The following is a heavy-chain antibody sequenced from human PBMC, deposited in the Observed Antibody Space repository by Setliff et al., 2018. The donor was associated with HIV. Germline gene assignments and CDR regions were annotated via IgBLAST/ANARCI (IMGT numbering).Heavy chain of an antibody. CDR3: ATSAESGFGIHWGVFNI. CDR2: IYSSGST. D-gene: IGHD3-10*01. J-gene: IGHJ3*02. V-gene: IGHV4-39*01. CDR1: GGSTSTSGYY. Sequence: KPSETLSLTCTVSGGSTSTSGYYWGWIRQPPGKGRGWIGSIYSSGSTYYNPSLKSRVTISVDTSKNQFSLKLKSVTAADTAVYYCATSAESGFGIHWGVFNIWGQGTRVTVSS.